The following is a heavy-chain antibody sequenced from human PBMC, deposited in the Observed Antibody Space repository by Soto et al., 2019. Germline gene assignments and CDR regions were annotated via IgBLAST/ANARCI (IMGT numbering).Heavy chain of an antibody. D-gene: IGHD5-12*01. J-gene: IGHJ2*01. Sequence: EVQLVESGGGLVQPGGSLRLSCAASGFTVSSNYMSWVRQAPGKGLEWVSVIYSGGSTYYADSVKGRFTISRHNSKNTLYLQMNSLRAEDTVVYYCGRERAGEVDIVATIGYWYFDLWGRGTLVTVSS. CDR1: GFTVSSNY. CDR2: IYSGGST. CDR3: GRERAGEVDIVATIGYWYFDL. V-gene: IGHV3-53*04.